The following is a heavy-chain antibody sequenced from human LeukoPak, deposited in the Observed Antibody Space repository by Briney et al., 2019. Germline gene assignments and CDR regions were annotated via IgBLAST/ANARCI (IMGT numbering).Heavy chain of an antibody. CDR3: AREASTTWPNWFDP. CDR2: INPNSGGT. D-gene: IGHD1-14*01. V-gene: IGHV1-2*02. J-gene: IGHJ5*02. CDR1: GYTFTGYY. Sequence: ASVKVSCKASGYTFTGYYMHWVRQAPGQGLEWMGWINPNSGGTNYAQKFQGRVTMTTDTSTSTAYMDLRSLRSDDTAVYYCAREASTTWPNWFDPWGQGTLVTVSS.